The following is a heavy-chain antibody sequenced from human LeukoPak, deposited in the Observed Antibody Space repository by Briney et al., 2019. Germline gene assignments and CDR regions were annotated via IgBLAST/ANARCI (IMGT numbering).Heavy chain of an antibody. CDR1: GGSISNYY. CDR3: ARGSFTRGYSGYDPLGTLRY. J-gene: IGHJ4*02. V-gene: IGHV4-59*12. CDR2: IYYSGTT. D-gene: IGHD5-12*01. Sequence: PSETLSLTCSVSGGSISNYYWSWVRQPPGKALEWIGYIYYSGTTNYNPSLKSRVTMSVDTSKNQFSLKLSSVTAADTAVYYCARGSFTRGYSGYDPLGTLRYWGQGTLVTVSS.